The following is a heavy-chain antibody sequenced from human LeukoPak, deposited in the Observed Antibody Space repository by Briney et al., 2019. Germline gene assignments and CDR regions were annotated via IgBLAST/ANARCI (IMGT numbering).Heavy chain of an antibody. CDR3: ARRRITMIVVAKPLHLHDAFDI. V-gene: IGHV4-34*01. CDR2: INHSGST. D-gene: IGHD3-22*01. CDR1: GGSFSGYY. J-gene: IGHJ3*02. Sequence: SETLSLTCAVYGGSFSGYYWSWIRQPPGKGLEWIGEINHSGSTNYNPSLKSRVTISVDTSKNQFSLKLSSVTAADTAVYYCARRRITMIVVAKPLHLHDAFDIWGQGTMVTVSS.